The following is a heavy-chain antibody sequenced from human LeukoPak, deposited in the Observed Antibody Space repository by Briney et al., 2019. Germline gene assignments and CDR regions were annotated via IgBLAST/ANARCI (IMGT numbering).Heavy chain of an antibody. J-gene: IGHJ4*02. CDR1: GFTFSNYW. CDR2: INSDGSRT. D-gene: IGHD6-6*01. V-gene: IGHV3-74*01. Sequence: GGSLRLSCAASGFTFSNYWIHWVRQAPGKGLVCVSRINSDGSRTSYADSVRGRFTTSRDNAKNTVYLQMNSLRAEDTAVYYCARSTYTSTSSAYWGQGTLVTVSS. CDR3: ARSTYTSTSSAY.